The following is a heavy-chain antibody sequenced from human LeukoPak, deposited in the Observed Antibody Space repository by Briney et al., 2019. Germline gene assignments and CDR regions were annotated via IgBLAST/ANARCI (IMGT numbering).Heavy chain of an antibody. Sequence: WASVTVSCKASGYTLTSNYIHWVRQAPGQGLEWMGMIYPRDGSTSYAQKFQGRVTVTRHTSTSTVHMELSGLRSEDTAVYYCARDQEGFDYWGQGTLVTVSS. V-gene: IGHV1-46*01. CDR3: ARDQEGFDY. J-gene: IGHJ4*02. CDR1: GYTLTSNY. CDR2: IYPRDGST.